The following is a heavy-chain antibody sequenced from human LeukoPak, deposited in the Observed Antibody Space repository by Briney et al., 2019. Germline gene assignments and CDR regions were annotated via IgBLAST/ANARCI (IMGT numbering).Heavy chain of an antibody. J-gene: IGHJ5*02. CDR1: VGTFISYA. CDR2: IIPILGIA. CDR3: ARDSSMTRRFDP. Sequence: ASVNVSFKSSVGTFISYAISWVRQAPGQGLDWMGMIIPILGIANYAQKFQGRVTITADKSTSTAYMELSSLRSEDTAVYYCARDSSMTRRFDPWGQGTLVTVSS. V-gene: IGHV1-69*04.